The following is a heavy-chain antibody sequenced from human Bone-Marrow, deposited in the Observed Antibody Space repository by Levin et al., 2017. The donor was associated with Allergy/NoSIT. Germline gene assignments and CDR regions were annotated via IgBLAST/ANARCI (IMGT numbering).Heavy chain of an antibody. CDR1: GFTLSSYF. Sequence: PGGSLRLSCAASGFTLSSYFMSWVRQAPGKGLEWVANINEDGTHKYYVDSVKGRFTISRDNTKNSVYLQMSSLRVEDTAVYYCARVSWSGESYFWGQGTLVTVSS. CDR3: ARVSWSGESYF. CDR2: INEDGTHK. D-gene: IGHD2/OR15-2a*01. V-gene: IGHV3-7*01. J-gene: IGHJ4*02.